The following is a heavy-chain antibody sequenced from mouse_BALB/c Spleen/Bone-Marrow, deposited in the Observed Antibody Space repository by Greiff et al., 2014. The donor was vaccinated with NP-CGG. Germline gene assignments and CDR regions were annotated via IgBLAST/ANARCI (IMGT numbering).Heavy chain of an antibody. V-gene: IGHV14-3*02. CDR3: ARGYYDYDLDY. J-gene: IGHJ2*01. Sequence: VQLQQSGAELVKPGASVKLSCTASGFNIKDTYMHWVKQRPEQGLEWIGRIDPANGNTKYDPKFQGKSTITADTSSNTAYLQLSSLTSEDAAVYYCARGYYDYDLDYWGQGTTLTVSS. CDR1: GFNIKDTY. D-gene: IGHD2-4*01. CDR2: IDPANGNT.